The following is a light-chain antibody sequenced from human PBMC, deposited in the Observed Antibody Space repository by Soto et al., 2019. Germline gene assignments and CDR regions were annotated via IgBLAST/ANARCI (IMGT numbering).Light chain of an antibody. CDR1: QSVLYSSNNKNY. Sequence: DIVVSQYSESLAASLAERAAINCKSTQSVLYSSNNKNYLAWYQQKTGQHPQLLLDWASNRESGVTDRFSGSGSGTDCTITTSSLQAEDEAVYYCQQYYSTLLTFGQGTRVEIK. CDR2: WAS. CDR3: QQYYSTLLT. V-gene: IGKV4-1*01. J-gene: IGKJ5*01.